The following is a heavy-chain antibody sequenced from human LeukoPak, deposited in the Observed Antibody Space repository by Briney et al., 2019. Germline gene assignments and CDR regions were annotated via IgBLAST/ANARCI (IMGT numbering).Heavy chain of an antibody. V-gene: IGHV4-39*01. CDR1: GGSISSSSYY. CDR3: ARRYYDSSGHIHDY. J-gene: IGHJ4*02. D-gene: IGHD3-22*01. CDR2: IYYSGST. Sequence: SETLSLTCTVSGGSISSSSYYWGWIRQPPGKGLEWIGSIYYSGSTYYNPSLKSRVTISVDTSKNQFSLKLSSVTAADTAVYYCARRYYDSSGHIHDYWGQGTLVTVSS.